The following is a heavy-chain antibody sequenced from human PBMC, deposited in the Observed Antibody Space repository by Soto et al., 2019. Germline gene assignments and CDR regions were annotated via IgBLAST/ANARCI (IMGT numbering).Heavy chain of an antibody. CDR2: INAGNGNT. J-gene: IGHJ4*02. Sequence: ASVKVSCKASGYTFTGYAMHWVRQAPGQRLEWMGWINAGNGNTKYSQKFQARVTITRDTSASTAYMELSSLRSEDTAVYYCARAAAVPADFDYWGQGTLVTVSS. CDR3: ARAAAVPADFDY. CDR1: GYTFTGYA. V-gene: IGHV1-3*01. D-gene: IGHD6-19*01.